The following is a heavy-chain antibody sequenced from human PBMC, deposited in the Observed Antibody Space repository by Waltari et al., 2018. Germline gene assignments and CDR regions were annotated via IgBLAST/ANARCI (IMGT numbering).Heavy chain of an antibody. CDR2: ILPYNGNT. CDR3: ARDDVDSSNFGGF. CDR1: GYIFSNYG. V-gene: IGHV1-18*01. J-gene: IGHJ4*02. Sequence: QLVQSGAEVKKPGASVKVSCKASGYIFSNYGITWVRKAPGQGREWMGWILPYNGNTKYEQNFQGRVTMTTDTSTATAYMEIRSLRSDDTAIYYCARDDVDSSNFGGFWGQGTQVTVSS. D-gene: IGHD3-16*01.